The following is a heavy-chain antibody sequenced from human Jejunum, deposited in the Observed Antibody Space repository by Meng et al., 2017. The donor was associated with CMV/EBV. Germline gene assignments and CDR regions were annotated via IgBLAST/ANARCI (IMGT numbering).Heavy chain of an antibody. Sequence: EVQLVESGGDLVKPXGSCRLSCAASGLTFTNAWMTWVRQAPGKGLEYIGRIKRKTDGETTDYAAPVKGRFTISRDDSKNTLYLQMNSLKVEDTAIYYCTADESVGAPKWGYWGTGTPVTVSS. CDR1: GLTFTNAW. J-gene: IGHJ4*02. D-gene: IGHD1-26*01. CDR2: IKRKTDGETT. V-gene: IGHV3-15*01. CDR3: TADESVGAPKWGY.